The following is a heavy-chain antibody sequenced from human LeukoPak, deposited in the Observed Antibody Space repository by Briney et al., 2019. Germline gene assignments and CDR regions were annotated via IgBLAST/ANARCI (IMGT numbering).Heavy chain of an antibody. Sequence: GVSLRLSCAASGFTFDDYGMSWVRQPPGKGLEWVSGINWNGGSTGYADSVKGRFTISRDNAKNSLYLQMNSLRAEDTAVYYCARHREYYDSGGHGPYYYYGMDVWGQGTTVSVSS. CDR3: ARHREYYDSGGHGPYYYYGMDV. CDR1: GFTFDDYG. D-gene: IGHD3-22*01. CDR2: INWNGGST. J-gene: IGHJ6*02. V-gene: IGHV3-20*04.